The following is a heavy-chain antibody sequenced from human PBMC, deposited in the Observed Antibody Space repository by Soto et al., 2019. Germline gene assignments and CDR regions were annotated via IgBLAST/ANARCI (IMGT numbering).Heavy chain of an antibody. CDR1: GGTFSSYA. D-gene: IGHD2-2*01. CDR3: AREGYCSSTCCQYYYYGMDV. V-gene: IGHV1-69*01. CDR2: IIPIFGTA. Sequence: QVQLVQSGAEVKKPGSSVKVSCKASGGTFSSYAISWVRQAPGQGLEWMGGIIPIFGTANYAQKFQGRVTITAEESTSTAYMELSRLRSEGTAVYYCAREGYCSSTCCQYYYYGMDVWGQGTTVTVSS. J-gene: IGHJ6*01.